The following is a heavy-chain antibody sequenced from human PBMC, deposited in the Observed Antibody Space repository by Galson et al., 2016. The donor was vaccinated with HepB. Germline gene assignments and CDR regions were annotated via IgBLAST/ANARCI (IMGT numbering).Heavy chain of an antibody. V-gene: IGHV3-23*01. CDR3: VKDMAERAYYPDY. Sequence: SLRLSCAASGFTFNNYAMSWVRQAPGKGLQWVSGISGRGGSTYYADSVQGRFTISRDNGKNTLFLQMNSLGTEDMGVYYCVKDMAERAYYPDYWGQGTLVAVSS. J-gene: IGHJ4*02. CDR1: GFTFNNYA. D-gene: IGHD5-24*01. CDR2: ISGRGGST.